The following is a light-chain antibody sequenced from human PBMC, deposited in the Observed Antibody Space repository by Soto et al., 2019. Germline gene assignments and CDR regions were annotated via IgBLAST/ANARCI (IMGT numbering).Light chain of an antibody. CDR1: QSVNNY. CDR2: GAF. CDR3: QQRSTWPRLT. V-gene: IGKV3-11*01. Sequence: IVLTQSPATLSLSPGERATLSCRASQSVNNYLAWYQQKPGQAPRLLIYGAFNVATGIPARFSGSGSGTDFTLNIDSLEPEDFAIYFCQQRSTWPRLTFGGGTKLEI. J-gene: IGKJ4*01.